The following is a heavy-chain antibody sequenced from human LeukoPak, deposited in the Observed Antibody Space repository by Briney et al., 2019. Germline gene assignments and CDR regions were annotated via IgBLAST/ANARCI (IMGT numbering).Heavy chain of an antibody. D-gene: IGHD2-2*01. Sequence: SESLSLTCTVSGGSISSYYWSWIREPAGKGLEWIGRIYTSGSTNYNPSLKSRVTMSVDTSKNQFSLKLSSVTAADTAVYYCAREKPYCSSTSCTDWFDPWGQGTLVTVSS. V-gene: IGHV4-4*07. J-gene: IGHJ5*02. CDR3: AREKPYCSSTSCTDWFDP. CDR2: IYTSGST. CDR1: GGSISSYY.